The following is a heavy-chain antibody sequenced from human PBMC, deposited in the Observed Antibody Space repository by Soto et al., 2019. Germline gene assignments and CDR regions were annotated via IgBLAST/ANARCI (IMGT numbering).Heavy chain of an antibody. CDR3: VELWFGELSG. D-gene: IGHD3-10*01. V-gene: IGHV3-7*01. CDR1: GFTFSSYS. J-gene: IGHJ4*02. CDR2: IKQDGSEK. Sequence: EVQLVESGGGLVKPGGSLRLSCAASGFTFSSYSMNWVRQAPGKGLEWVANIKQDGSEKYYVDSVKGRFTISRDNAKNSLYLQMNSLRAEDTAVYYCVELWFGELSGWGQGTLVTVSS.